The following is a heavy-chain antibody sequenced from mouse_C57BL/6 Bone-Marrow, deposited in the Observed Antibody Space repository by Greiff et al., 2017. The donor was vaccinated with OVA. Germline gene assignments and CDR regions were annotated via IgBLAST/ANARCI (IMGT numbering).Heavy chain of an antibody. J-gene: IGHJ2*01. CDR2: IDPENGDT. V-gene: IGHV14-4*01. CDR1: GFNIKDDY. CDR3: TSYVIFDY. Sequence: VQLQQSGAELVRPGASVKLSCTASGFNIKDDYMHWVKQRPEQGLEWIGWIDPENGDTEYASKFQGKATITADTSSNTAYLQLSSLTSEDTAVYYCTSYVIFDYWGQGTTLTVSS. D-gene: IGHD6-5*01.